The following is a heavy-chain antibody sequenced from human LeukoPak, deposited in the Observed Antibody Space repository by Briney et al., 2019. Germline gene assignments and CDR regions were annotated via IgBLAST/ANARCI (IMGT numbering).Heavy chain of an antibody. V-gene: IGHV3-23*01. CDR2: ISGSGGST. CDR1: GFTFSSYG. D-gene: IGHD6-13*01. CDR3: ASLIAAAGDFDY. J-gene: IGHJ4*02. Sequence: PGGSLRLSCAASGFTFSSYGMSWVRQAPGKGLEWVSAISGSGGSTYYADSVKGRFAISRDNSKNSLYLQMNSLRAEDTAVYYCASLIAAAGDFDYWGQGTLVTVSS.